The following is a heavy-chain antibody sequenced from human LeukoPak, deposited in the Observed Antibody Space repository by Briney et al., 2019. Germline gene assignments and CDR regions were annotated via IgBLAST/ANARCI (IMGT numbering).Heavy chain of an antibody. J-gene: IGHJ3*02. V-gene: IGHV4-61*02. Sequence: SETLSLTCTVSGGSISSGSYYWSWIRQPAGKGLEWIGRIYTSGSTNYNPSLKSRVTMSLDTSKNQFSLKLSSVTAADTAVYYCARVCDSSGDDAFDIWGQGTMVTVSS. CDR2: IYTSGST. D-gene: IGHD3-22*01. CDR3: ARVCDSSGDDAFDI. CDR1: GGSISSGSYY.